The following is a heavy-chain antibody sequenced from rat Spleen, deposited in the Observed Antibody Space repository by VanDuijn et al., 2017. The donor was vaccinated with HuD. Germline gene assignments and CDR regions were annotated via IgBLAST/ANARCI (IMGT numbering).Heavy chain of an antibody. CDR3: ARHGRGERTYYYVLDA. CDR1: GFTFNNYW. Sequence: EVQLVESGGGLVQPGRSLKLSCVASGFTFNNYWMTWIRQAPGKGLEWVASITNAAGKVHYPDSVKGRFTISRDTAQNTLYLQMNSPRSEDTATYYCARHGRGERTYYYVLDAWGQGASVTVSS. CDR2: ITNAAGKV. V-gene: IGHV5-31*01. D-gene: IGHD4-3*01. J-gene: IGHJ4*01.